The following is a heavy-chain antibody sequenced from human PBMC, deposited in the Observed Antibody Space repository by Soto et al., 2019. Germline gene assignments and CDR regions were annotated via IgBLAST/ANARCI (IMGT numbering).Heavy chain of an antibody. CDR3: AKARLGTVAGLIDY. Sequence: QVQLVESGGGVVQPGRSLRLSCAASGFTFSSYGTHWVRQAPGKGLEWVAVISYDGSNKYYADSVKGRFTISRDNSKNTLYLQMNSLRAEDTAVYYCAKARLGTVAGLIDYWGQGTLVTVSS. V-gene: IGHV3-30*18. CDR2: ISYDGSNK. J-gene: IGHJ4*02. D-gene: IGHD6-19*01. CDR1: GFTFSSYG.